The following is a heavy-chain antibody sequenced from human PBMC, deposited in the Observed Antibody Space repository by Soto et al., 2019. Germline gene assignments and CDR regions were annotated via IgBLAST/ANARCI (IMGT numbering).Heavy chain of an antibody. CDR2: MSGSSITT. CDR3: AKNKERELQSVIDF. D-gene: IGHD1-7*01. V-gene: IGHV3-23*01. J-gene: IGHJ4*02. CDR1: GLTFSNYS. Sequence: QPGGSLRLSCATSGLTFSNYSMSWVRQAPWGGLEWVSSMSGSSITTYYADSVRGRFTISRDRSKNTLYLQMSSLRAEDKALYYCAKNKERELQSVIDFLGQRTLVAVSS.